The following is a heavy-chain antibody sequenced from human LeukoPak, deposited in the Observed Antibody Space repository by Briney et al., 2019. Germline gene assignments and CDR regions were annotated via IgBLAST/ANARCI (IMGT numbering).Heavy chain of an antibody. CDR1: GFTFSNYA. J-gene: IGHJ4*02. Sequence: GGSLRLSCAASGFTFSNYAMNWVRQAPGKGLEWVSGVSGSGGSTYYADSVKGRFTISRDNSKNTLYLQMDSLRAEDTAVYYCAKDRRYCSSTSCYGDFDYWGQRTLATVSS. CDR2: VSGSGGST. V-gene: IGHV3-23*01. D-gene: IGHD2-2*01. CDR3: AKDRRYCSSTSCYGDFDY.